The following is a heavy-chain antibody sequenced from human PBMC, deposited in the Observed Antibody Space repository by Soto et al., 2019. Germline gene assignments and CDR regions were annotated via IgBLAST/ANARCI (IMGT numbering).Heavy chain of an antibody. Sequence: QMQLVQSGPEVKKPGTSVKVSCKASGFTFTSSAVHWGRQARGQRLEWLGWIVVGSGNTNYAQKCQERVTSTRDLSTSPADMELSSLRSEETAVYYCAAEEDGYYGWGSSFYWGQGTLVAV. D-gene: IGHD3-10*01. V-gene: IGHV1-58*01. CDR3: AAEEDGYYGWGSSFY. J-gene: IGHJ4*02. CDR1: GFTFTSSA. CDR2: IVVGSGNT.